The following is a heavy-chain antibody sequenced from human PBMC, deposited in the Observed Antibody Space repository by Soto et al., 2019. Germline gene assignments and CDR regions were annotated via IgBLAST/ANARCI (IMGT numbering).Heavy chain of an antibody. CDR1: GLIFSDVW. V-gene: IGHV3-15*01. J-gene: IGHJ4*02. CDR3: TTSNLGVDF. Sequence: GGSLRLSCAASGLIFSDVWITWVRQAPGKGLEWVGRIKTKPDDGTIDYAAPVRGRFTISRDDSKNTLYLQMTSLTPDDTGAYYCTTSNLGVDFWGPGTLVTVSS. CDR2: IKTKPDDGTI. D-gene: IGHD1-1*01.